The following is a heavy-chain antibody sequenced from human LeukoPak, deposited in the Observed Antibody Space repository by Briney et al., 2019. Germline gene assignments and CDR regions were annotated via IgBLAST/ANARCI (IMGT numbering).Heavy chain of an antibody. Sequence: GGSLRLSCAASGFTFSSYSMNWVRQAPGKGLEWVSSISSSSSYIYYADSVKGRFTISRDNAKNSLYLQMNSLRAEDTAVYYCARELLRDTYYYGSGRSVGMDVWGKGTTVTVSS. J-gene: IGHJ6*03. CDR2: ISSSSSYI. CDR3: ARELLRDTYYYGSGRSVGMDV. D-gene: IGHD3-10*01. V-gene: IGHV3-21*01. CDR1: GFTFSSYS.